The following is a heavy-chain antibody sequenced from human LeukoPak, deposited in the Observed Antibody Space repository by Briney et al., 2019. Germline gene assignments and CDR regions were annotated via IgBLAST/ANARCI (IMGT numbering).Heavy chain of an antibody. CDR1: GDSISEYY. CDR2: IHYTGSP. V-gene: IGHV4-59*01. Sequence: SETLSLTCSVSGDSISEYYWSWIRQPPGKGLEWIGYIHYTGSPNYNPSLKSRVTISVDTSKNQFSLRLNSVTAADTAVYYCARVDTVTTTFDYWGQGTLVTVSS. CDR3: ARVDTVTTTFDY. J-gene: IGHJ4*02. D-gene: IGHD4-17*01.